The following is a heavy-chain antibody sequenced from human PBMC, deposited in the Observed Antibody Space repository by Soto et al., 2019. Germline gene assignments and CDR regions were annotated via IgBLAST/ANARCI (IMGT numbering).Heavy chain of an antibody. CDR1: GFTFSSYA. V-gene: IGHV3-23*01. J-gene: IGHJ4*02. Sequence: PGGSLRLSCAASGFTFSSYAMSWVRQAPGKGLEWVSAISGSGSSTYYADSVKGRFTISRDISKNTLYLQMNSLRAEDTAVYYCTRLGRDIVVVPAAEHYWGQGTLVTVSS. CDR3: TRLGRDIVVVPAAEHY. CDR2: ISGSGSST. D-gene: IGHD2-2*01.